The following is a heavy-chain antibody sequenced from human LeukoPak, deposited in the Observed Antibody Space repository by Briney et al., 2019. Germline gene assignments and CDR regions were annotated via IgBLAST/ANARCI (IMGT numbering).Heavy chain of an antibody. CDR2: ISGSCGST. CDR1: GFTFSSYA. D-gene: IGHD3-22*01. J-gene: IGHJ4*02. CDR3: AKKASGGMRNYYDSSGYSDY. Sequence: PGGSLRLSCAASGFTFSSYAMSWVRQAPGKGLEWVSAISGSCGSTYYADSVKGRFTISRDNSKNTLYLKMNSLRAEDTAVYYCAKKASGGMRNYYDSSGYSDYWGQGTLVTVSS. V-gene: IGHV3-23*01.